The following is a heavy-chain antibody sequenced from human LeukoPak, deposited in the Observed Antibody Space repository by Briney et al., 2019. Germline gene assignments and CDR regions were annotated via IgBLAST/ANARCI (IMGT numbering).Heavy chain of an antibody. D-gene: IGHD2-15*01. J-gene: IGHJ6*03. V-gene: IGHV4-59*11. CDR1: GGSISSHY. Sequence: SETLSLTCTVSGGSISSHYWTWIRQSPVKGLEWIGDISNSGSTSYNPSLKSRVTISIDTSKNQFSLKPSSVTAADTAVYYCGRDALVGYFSYYYMDVWGKGTTVTVSS. CDR3: GRDALVGYFSYYYMDV. CDR2: ISNSGST.